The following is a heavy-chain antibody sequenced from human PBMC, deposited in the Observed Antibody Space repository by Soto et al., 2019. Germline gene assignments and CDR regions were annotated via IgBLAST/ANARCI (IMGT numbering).Heavy chain of an antibody. CDR3: ARVLEVAGGFDP. CDR1: AGSISNYH. Sequence: QVQLQESGPGLVRPSETLSLTCSLSAGSISNYHWSWIRQPPGKGLEWIGYIFYTGKTNYNPSLKSRVTISVDTSKNQFSLRLDSVTAADTAVYYCARVLEVAGGFDPWGQGALVTVSS. J-gene: IGHJ5*02. CDR2: IFYTGKT. V-gene: IGHV4-59*01. D-gene: IGHD2-15*01.